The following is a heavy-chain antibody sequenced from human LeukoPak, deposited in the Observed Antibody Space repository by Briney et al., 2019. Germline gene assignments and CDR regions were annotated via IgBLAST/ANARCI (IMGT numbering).Heavy chain of an antibody. D-gene: IGHD6-13*01. CDR2: ISSSSNYI. J-gene: IGHJ4*02. V-gene: IGHV3-21*01. Sequence: GGSLRLSCAASGFTFSSYSMNWVRQAPGKGLEWVSSISSSSNYIYYADSVKGRFTISRDNAKNTLYLQMDSLRAEDSAVYYCVRCRASGDSSSRYAYWGQGALVTVSS. CDR1: GFTFSSYS. CDR3: VRCRASGDSSSRYAY.